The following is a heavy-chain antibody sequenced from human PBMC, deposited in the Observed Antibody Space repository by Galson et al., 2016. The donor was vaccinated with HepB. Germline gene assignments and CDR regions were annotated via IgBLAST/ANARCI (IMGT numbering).Heavy chain of an antibody. CDR1: GFTVTNAW. D-gene: IGHD6-13*01. CDR2: IRSKTDGGTT. CDR3: TTVGIALPNTDH. V-gene: IGHV3-15*01. J-gene: IGHJ4*02. Sequence: SLRLSCAASGFTVTNAWMSWVRQAPGKGLEWVGRIRSKTDGGTTDYGAPVKGRITISRDDSKNTLYLQINSLKTEDTAVYYCTTVGIALPNTDHWGQGTVVTVSS.